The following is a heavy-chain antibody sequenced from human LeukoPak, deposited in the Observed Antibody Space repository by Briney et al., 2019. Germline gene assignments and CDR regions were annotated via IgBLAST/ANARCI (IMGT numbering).Heavy chain of an antibody. CDR2: IYYSGST. V-gene: IGHV4-31*03. Sequence: PSQTMSLACTVSGDSISTGAYYWTWIRQHPGRGLEWIGYIYYSGSTDYNPSLRSRLNISIDTSKNQFSLKLTSVTAADTAVYYCAREITIFGTVNGFETWGPGPVVTVSS. CDR3: AREITIFGTVNGFET. CDR1: GDSISTGAYY. D-gene: IGHD3-3*01. J-gene: IGHJ5*02.